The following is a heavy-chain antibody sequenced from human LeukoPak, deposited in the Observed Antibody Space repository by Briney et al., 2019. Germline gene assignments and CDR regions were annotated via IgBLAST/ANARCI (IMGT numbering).Heavy chain of an antibody. CDR3: ARVALAGTYDYYYMDV. V-gene: IGHV3-30*04. CDR1: GFTFGDYA. D-gene: IGHD6-19*01. J-gene: IGHJ6*03. CDR2: ISYDGSNK. Sequence: GGSLRLSCTGSGFTFGDYAMSWVRQAPGKGLEWVAVISYDGSNKYYADSVKGRFTISRDNSTNTLYLQMTSLRPEDPAVYYCARVALAGTYDYYYMDVWGKGTTVTVSS.